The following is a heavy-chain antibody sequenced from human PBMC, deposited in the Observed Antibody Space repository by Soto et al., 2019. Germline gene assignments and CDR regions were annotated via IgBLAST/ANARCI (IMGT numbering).Heavy chain of an antibody. V-gene: IGHV3-23*01. J-gene: IGHJ4*02. D-gene: IGHD1-26*01. CDR3: GKMREVNSGPDSGSYPRNYYFDY. Sequence: PGGSLRLSCAASGFTFSSYAMSWVRQAPGKGLEWVSAISGSGGSTYYADSVKGRFTISRDNSKNTLYLQMNSLRAEDTAVYYSGKMREVNSGPDSGSYPRNYYFDYWGQGTLVTASS. CDR1: GFTFSSYA. CDR2: ISGSGGST.